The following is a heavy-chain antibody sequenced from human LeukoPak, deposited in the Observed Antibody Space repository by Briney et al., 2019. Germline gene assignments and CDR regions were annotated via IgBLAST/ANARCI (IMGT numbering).Heavy chain of an antibody. D-gene: IGHD2-21*02. Sequence: ASVKVSCKASGYTFTSYYMHWVRQAPGQGLEWMGIINPSGGSTSYAQKFQGRVTMTRDTSTSTVYMELSSLRSEDTAVYYCANGGLYCGGDRPTRYYFDYWGQGTLVTVSS. V-gene: IGHV1-46*01. CDR1: GYTFTSYY. CDR2: INPSGGST. CDR3: ANGGLYCGGDRPTRYYFDY. J-gene: IGHJ4*02.